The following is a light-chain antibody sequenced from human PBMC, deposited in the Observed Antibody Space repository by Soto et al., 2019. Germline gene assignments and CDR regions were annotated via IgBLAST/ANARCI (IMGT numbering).Light chain of an antibody. Sequence: VVLTQSPATLSLSPGERAILSCRASDTINIYLAWYQQKPGQAPRLLIYDASNRATGIPARFSGSGSGTDFTLTISSLEPEDFAIYYCQQRYNWPPLTFGQGTRLEMK. CDR3: QQRYNWPPLT. V-gene: IGKV3-11*01. J-gene: IGKJ5*01. CDR2: DAS. CDR1: DTINIY.